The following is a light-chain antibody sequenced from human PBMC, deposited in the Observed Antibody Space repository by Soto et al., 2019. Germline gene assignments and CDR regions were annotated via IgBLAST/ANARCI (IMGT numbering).Light chain of an antibody. V-gene: IGKV3-20*01. Sequence: ENVLTQSPGTLSLSPGERATLSCRASQSVTNNFFAWYQQKPGQAPRLLIYGISSRATGIPDRFSGSGSGKDFTLTISRLEPEDFVVYYCQQYGSSPLTFGGGTKVEIX. CDR2: GIS. J-gene: IGKJ4*01. CDR1: QSVTNNF. CDR3: QQYGSSPLT.